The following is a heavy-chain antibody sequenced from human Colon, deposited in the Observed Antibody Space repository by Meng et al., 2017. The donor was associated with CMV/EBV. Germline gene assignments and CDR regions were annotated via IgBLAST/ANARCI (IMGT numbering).Heavy chain of an antibody. Sequence: ASAKVSCKASGYSFHNYGVSWVRQAPGQGLEGMVWISAYNGNTKYSEKFQGRITMATDTSTSTAYMELRSLRSEDTAVYYCARESFVRATFDIWGQWTMVTVSS. V-gene: IGHV1-18*01. CDR1: GYSFHNYG. D-gene: IGHD3-10*01. CDR2: ISAYNGNT. CDR3: ARESFVRATFDI. J-gene: IGHJ3*02.